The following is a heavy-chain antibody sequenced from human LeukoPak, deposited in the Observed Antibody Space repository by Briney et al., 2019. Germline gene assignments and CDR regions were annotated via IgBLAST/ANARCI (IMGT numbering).Heavy chain of an antibody. J-gene: IGHJ4*02. Sequence: GGSLRLSCVGSGFIFSSYSMNWVRQAPGKGLEWISYISSSSGTIYYADSVKGRFTISRDNAKNSLYLQINSLRAEDAAVYYCVRETGWLFDFWGQGTLVIVSS. CDR2: ISSSSGTI. CDR1: GFIFSSYS. V-gene: IGHV3-48*01. CDR3: VRETGWLFDF. D-gene: IGHD5-12*01.